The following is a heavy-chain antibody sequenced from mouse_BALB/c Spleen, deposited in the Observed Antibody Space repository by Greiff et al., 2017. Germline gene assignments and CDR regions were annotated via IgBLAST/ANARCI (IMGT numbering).Heavy chain of an antibody. D-gene: IGHD1-1*01. CDR3: AKKSSYAWFAY. J-gene: IGHJ3*01. V-gene: IGHV5-17*02. CDR2: ISSGSSTI. Sequence: EVKLMESGGGLVQPGGSRKLSCAASGFTFSSFGMHWVRQAPEKGLEWVSYISSGSSTIYYADTVKGRFTISRDNPKNTLFLQMTSLRSEDTAMYYCAKKSSYAWFAYWGQGTLVTVSA. CDR1: GFTFSSFG.